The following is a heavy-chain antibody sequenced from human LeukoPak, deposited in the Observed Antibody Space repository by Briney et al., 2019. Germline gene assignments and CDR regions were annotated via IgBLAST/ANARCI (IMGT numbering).Heavy chain of an antibody. CDR2: ISSNGGSI. CDR3: ARSAGTHWFDP. J-gene: IGHJ5*02. CDR1: GFTFSSYA. Sequence: AGGSLRLSCAASGFTFSSYAMHWVRQAPGKGLEYVSAISSNGGSIYYANSVKGRFTISRDNSKNTLYLQMGSLRAEDMAVYYCARSAGTHWFDPWGQGTLVTVSS. V-gene: IGHV3-64*01. D-gene: IGHD6-13*01.